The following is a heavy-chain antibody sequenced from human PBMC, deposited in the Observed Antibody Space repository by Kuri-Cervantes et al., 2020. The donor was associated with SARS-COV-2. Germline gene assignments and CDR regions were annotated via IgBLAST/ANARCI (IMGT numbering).Heavy chain of an antibody. CDR3: ARESFRELYGFDP. V-gene: IGHV4-39*07. CDR2: IYYSGST. CDR1: GGSISSSSYY. D-gene: IGHD3-10*01. J-gene: IGHJ5*02. Sequence: SETLSLTCTVSGGSISSSSYYWGWIRQPPGKGLEWIGSIYYSGSTYYNPSLKSRVTISVDTSKNQFSLKLSSVTAADTAVYYCARESFRELYGFDPWGQGTLVTVSS.